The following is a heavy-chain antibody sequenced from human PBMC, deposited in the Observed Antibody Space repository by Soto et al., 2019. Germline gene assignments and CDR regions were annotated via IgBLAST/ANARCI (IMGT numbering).Heavy chain of an antibody. D-gene: IGHD5-12*01. CDR1: GGSISRGGYY. J-gene: IGHJ6*03. CDR3: ARKDSGYADYMDV. V-gene: IGHV4-31*03. Sequence: QVQLQESGPGLVKPSQTLSLTCTVSGGSISRGGYYWSWIRQHPGKGLEWIGYIYYSGGTYYNPSLKSRVTISVDTSENQSSLRLSSVTAADTAGYYCARKDSGYADYMDVWGKGTTVTVSS. CDR2: IYYSGGT.